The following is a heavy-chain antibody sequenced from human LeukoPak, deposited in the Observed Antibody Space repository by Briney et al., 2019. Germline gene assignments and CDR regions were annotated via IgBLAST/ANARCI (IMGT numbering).Heavy chain of an antibody. D-gene: IGHD3-9*01. CDR2: ISGSGGST. CDR1: GFTFSSYA. V-gene: IGHV3-23*01. Sequence: GGSLRLSCAASGFTFSSYAMSWVRQAPEKGLEWVSAISGSGGSTYYADSVKGRFTISRDNSKNTLYLQMNSLRAEDTAVYYCAKAGRYFGLFDYWGQGTMVTVSS. J-gene: IGHJ4*02. CDR3: AKAGRYFGLFDY.